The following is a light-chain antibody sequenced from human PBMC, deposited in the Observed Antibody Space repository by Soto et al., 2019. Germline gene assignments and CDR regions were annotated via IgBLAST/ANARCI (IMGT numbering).Light chain of an antibody. Sequence: DIVMTQSPATLSVSPGERATLSCRASQSVSRDLGWYQQKPGQAPRLLIYGASTRATGVPARFSGSGSGTEFTLTISSLQSEDFAIYYCQQSNNWPPTFGGGTKVEIK. CDR2: GAS. CDR1: QSVSRD. V-gene: IGKV3-15*01. CDR3: QQSNNWPPT. J-gene: IGKJ4*01.